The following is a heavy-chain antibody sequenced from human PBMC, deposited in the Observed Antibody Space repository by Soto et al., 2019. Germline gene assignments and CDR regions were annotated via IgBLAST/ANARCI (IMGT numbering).Heavy chain of an antibody. CDR3: AVPRFLEWLSYYGPIDY. Sequence: TSETLSLTCTVSGGSISSGDYYWSWIRQAPGKGLEWIGYIYYSGTTYYNPSLKSRITVSIDTSKNQFSLKLTTATAADTAVYYCAVPRFLEWLSYYGPIDYWGQGTLVTVSS. V-gene: IGHV4-30-4*01. CDR1: GGSISSGDYY. CDR2: IYYSGTT. D-gene: IGHD3-3*01. J-gene: IGHJ4*02.